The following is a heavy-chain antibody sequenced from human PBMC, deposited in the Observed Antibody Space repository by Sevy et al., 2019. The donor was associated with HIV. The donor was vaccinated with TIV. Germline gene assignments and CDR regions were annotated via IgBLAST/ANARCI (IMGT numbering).Heavy chain of an antibody. V-gene: IGHV3-21*01. CDR2: ISGLSNYI. D-gene: IGHD4-4*01. Sequence: GGSLRLSCAASGFTFSSYSMNWARQPPGKGLEWISFISGLSNYIYYADSVKSRFTISRDNAKNSVYLQMNSLRAEDTALYYCARDPLSTLVDASDIWGQGTMVTASS. CDR3: ARDPLSTLVDASDI. CDR1: GFTFSSYS. J-gene: IGHJ3*02.